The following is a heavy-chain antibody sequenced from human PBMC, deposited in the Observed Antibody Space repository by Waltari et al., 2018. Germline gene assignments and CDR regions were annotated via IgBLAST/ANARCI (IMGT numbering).Heavy chain of an antibody. CDR1: GYTFTSYG. CDR2: ISAYNGNT. CDR3: ARGVDSSGYIYYYYYYGMDV. Sequence: QVQLVQSGAEVKKPRASVKVSCKASGYTFTSYGISWVRQAPGQGLEWMGWISAYNGNTNYAQKLQGRVTMTTDTSTSTAYMERRSLRSDDTAVYYCARGVDSSGYIYYYYYYGMDVWGQGTTVTVSS. J-gene: IGHJ6*02. V-gene: IGHV1-18*01. D-gene: IGHD6-19*01.